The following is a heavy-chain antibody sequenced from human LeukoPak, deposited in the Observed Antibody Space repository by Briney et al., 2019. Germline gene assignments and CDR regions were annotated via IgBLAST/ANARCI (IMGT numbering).Heavy chain of an antibody. J-gene: IGHJ2*01. CDR2: INHSGSN. CDR1: GGSFTAYY. V-gene: IGHV4-34*01. D-gene: IGHD5-24*01. Sequence: KPWETLSLTFPVYGGSFTAYYWGWIRQPPGKGREWTGEINHSGSNNCNPSLKSRVTISVDPSKNQFSLKLSSVTAADTAVYYCARYGKERWLTSTRPFWYFDLWGRGTLVTVSS. CDR3: ARYGKERWLTSTRPFWYFDL.